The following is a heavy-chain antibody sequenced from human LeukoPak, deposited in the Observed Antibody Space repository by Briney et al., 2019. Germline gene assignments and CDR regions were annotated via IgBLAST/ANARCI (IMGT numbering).Heavy chain of an antibody. CDR2: INPNSGGT. CDR3: ARRGGNSGYYYYYMDV. CDR1: GYTFTGYY. J-gene: IGHJ6*03. V-gene: IGHV1-2*02. Sequence: GASVKVSCKASGYTFTGYYMHWVRQAPGQGLEWMGWINPNSGGTNYAQKFQGRVTMIRDTSISTAYMELSRLRSDDTAVYYCARRGGNSGYYYYYMDVWGKGTTVTVSS. D-gene: IGHD4-23*01.